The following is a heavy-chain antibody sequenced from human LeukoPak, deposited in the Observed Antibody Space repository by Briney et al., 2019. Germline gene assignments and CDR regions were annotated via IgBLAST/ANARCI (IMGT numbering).Heavy chain of an antibody. CDR3: ARDLQQWLANTDY. V-gene: IGHV1-2*02. CDR1: GYTFTGYY. Sequence: ASVKVSCKSSGYTFTGYYMHWVRQAPGQGLEWMVWINPNSGCTNYAQNFQGRVTMTRDTSISTDYMELSRLRSDDTAVYYCARDLQQWLANTDYWGQGTLVTVSS. J-gene: IGHJ4*02. D-gene: IGHD6-19*01. CDR2: INPNSGCT.